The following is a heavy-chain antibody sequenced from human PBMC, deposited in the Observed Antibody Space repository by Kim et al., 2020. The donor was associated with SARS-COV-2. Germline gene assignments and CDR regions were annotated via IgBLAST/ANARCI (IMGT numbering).Heavy chain of an antibody. CDR1: GGSISSSSYY. CDR3: ARPALPGDYDYYYYGMDV. J-gene: IGHJ6*02. D-gene: IGHD4-17*01. CDR2: IYYSGST. Sequence: SETLSLTCTVSGGSISSSSYYWGWIRQPPGKGLEWIGSIYYSGSTYYNPSLKSRVTISVDTSKNQFSLKLSSVTAADTAVYYCARPALPGDYDYYYYGMDVWGQGTTVTVSS. V-gene: IGHV4-39*01.